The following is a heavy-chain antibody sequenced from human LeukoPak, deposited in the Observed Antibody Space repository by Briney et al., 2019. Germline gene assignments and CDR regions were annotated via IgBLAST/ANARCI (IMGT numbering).Heavy chain of an antibody. D-gene: IGHD2-15*01. Sequence: GGSLRLSCAASGFTFSSYAMSWVRQAPGKGLEWVSAFSGSGGSTYYADSVKGRFTISRDNSKNTLYLQMNSLRAEDTAVYYCAKGKLGILYAFDIWGQRTMVTVSS. CDR2: FSGSGGST. CDR1: GFTFSSYA. V-gene: IGHV3-23*01. J-gene: IGHJ3*02. CDR3: AKGKLGILYAFDI.